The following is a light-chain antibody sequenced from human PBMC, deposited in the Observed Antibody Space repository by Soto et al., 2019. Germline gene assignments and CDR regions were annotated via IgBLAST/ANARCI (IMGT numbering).Light chain of an antibody. CDR2: GTS. V-gene: IGKV3-20*01. CDR3: QQYVSSPPT. CDR1: QSVTNNY. Sequence: EIVLTQSPGTLSLSPGERATLSCRASQSVTNNYLAWYQRKPGQPPRLLIYGTSYRSTDIPRRFSGSGSGTDFTLTITRLEPEDFAVDYCQQYVSSPPTFGQGTKVEIK. J-gene: IGKJ1*01.